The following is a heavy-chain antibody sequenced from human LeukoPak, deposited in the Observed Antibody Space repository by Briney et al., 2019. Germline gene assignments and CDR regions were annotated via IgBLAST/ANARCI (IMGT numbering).Heavy chain of an antibody. J-gene: IGHJ4*02. Sequence: PGGSLRLSCAASGFTFSTHAMSWVRQAPGKGLEWVAVISYDGSNKYYADSVKGRFTISRDNSKNTLYLQMNSLRAEDTAVYYCAETSGTNTAGDYWGQGTLVTVSS. CDR3: AETSGTNTAGDY. CDR1: GFTFSTHA. D-gene: IGHD2-2*01. CDR2: ISYDGSNK. V-gene: IGHV3-30*18.